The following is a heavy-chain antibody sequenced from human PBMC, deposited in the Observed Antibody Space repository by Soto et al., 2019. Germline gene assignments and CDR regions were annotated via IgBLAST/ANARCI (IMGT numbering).Heavy chain of an antibody. V-gene: IGHV4-39*01. Sequence: QLQLQESGPGLVKPSETLSLTCTVSGGSISSSSYYWGWIRQPPGKGLEWIGRIYYSGSTYYNPPLQSRVTISVDTSKNQLSPKLSSVTAADTAVYYCAILPRDCSGSSGYHYFDYWGQGTLVTVSS. J-gene: IGHJ4*02. CDR1: GGSISSSSYY. CDR2: IYYSGST. D-gene: IGHD2-15*01. CDR3: AILPRDCSGSSGYHYFDY.